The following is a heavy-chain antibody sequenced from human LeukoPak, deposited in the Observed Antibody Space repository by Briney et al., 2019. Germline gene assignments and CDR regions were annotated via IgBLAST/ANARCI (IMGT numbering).Heavy chain of an antibody. CDR3: ARGVVVVPAVWFDP. D-gene: IGHD2-2*01. CDR2: ISSSSSYI. Sequence: GGSLRLFCAASGFTFSSYSMNWVRQAPGKGLEWVSSISSSSSYIYYADSVKGRFTMSRDNAKNSLYLQMNSLRAEDTAVYYCARGVVVVPAVWFDPWGQGTLVTVSS. V-gene: IGHV3-21*01. J-gene: IGHJ5*02. CDR1: GFTFSSYS.